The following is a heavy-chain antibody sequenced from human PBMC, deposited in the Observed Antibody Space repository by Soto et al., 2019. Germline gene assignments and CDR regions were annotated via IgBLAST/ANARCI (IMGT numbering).Heavy chain of an antibody. CDR1: GDSVTSRSYY. CDR2: IYYSGNI. CDR3: ARGNIAASGTKFDP. V-gene: IGHV4-61*01. Sequence: SETLSLTCTVPGDSVTSRSYYWTWVRQPPGKGLEWIGYIYYSGNINYNPSLKSRFTKSVDTSTNQFSLKLTSVTAADTAIYYCARGNIAASGTKFDPWGQGILVTVSS. D-gene: IGHD6-13*01. J-gene: IGHJ5*02.